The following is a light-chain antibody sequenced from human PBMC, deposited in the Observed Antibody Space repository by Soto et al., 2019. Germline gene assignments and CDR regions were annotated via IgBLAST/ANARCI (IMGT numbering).Light chain of an antibody. CDR2: DAS. CDR3: QQYNSYKYT. CDR1: QSISSW. Sequence: DLQMTQSPSTLSASVGDRVTITCRASQSISSWLAWYQHKPGKAPKLLIYDASSLESGVPSRFSGSGSGTEFTLTISSLQPDDFATYYCQQYNSYKYTFGQGTKLEIK. J-gene: IGKJ2*01. V-gene: IGKV1-5*01.